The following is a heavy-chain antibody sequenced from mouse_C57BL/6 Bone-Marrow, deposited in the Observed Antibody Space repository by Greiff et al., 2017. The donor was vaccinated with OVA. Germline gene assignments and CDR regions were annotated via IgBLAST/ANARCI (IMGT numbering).Heavy chain of an antibody. D-gene: IGHD4-1*01. CDR3: ARSLQTGTGDY. Sequence: EVKLVESGGGLVQPGGSLSLSCAASGFTFTDYYMSWVRQPPGKALEWLGFIRNKANGYTTEYSASVKGRFTISRDNSQSILYLQMNALRAEDSATYYCARSLQTGTGDYWGQGTTLTVSS. V-gene: IGHV7-3*01. CDR2: IRNKANGYTT. CDR1: GFTFTDYY. J-gene: IGHJ2*01.